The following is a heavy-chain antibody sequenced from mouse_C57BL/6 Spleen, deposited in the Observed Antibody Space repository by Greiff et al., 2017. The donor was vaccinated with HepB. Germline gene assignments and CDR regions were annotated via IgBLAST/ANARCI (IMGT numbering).Heavy chain of an antibody. Sequence: EVKVVESGGGLVKPGGSLKLSCAASGFTFSSYTMSWVRQTPEKRLEWVATISGGGGNTYYPDSVKGRFTISRDNAKNTLYLQMSSLRSEDTAFYYCARHRTGTKYFDYWGQGTTLTVSS. V-gene: IGHV5-9*01. CDR3: ARHRTGTKYFDY. J-gene: IGHJ2*01. D-gene: IGHD4-1*01. CDR1: GFTFSSYT. CDR2: ISGGGGNT.